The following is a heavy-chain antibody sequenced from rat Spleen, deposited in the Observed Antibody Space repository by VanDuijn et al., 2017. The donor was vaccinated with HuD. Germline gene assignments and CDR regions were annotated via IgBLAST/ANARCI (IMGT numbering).Heavy chain of an antibody. J-gene: IGHJ2*01. CDR3: ARHRGMMVVITPFDY. Sequence: EVQLVESGGDLVQPGRSLKLSCAASGFTFSNYGMHWIRQTPTTGLEWVASISTGGSDTFYRDSVRGRFTISRDNSVNTVYLQMDSLRSEDTATYYCARHRGMMVVITPFDYWGQGVMVTVSS. CDR1: GFTFSNYG. D-gene: IGHD1-12*02. CDR2: ISTGGSDT. V-gene: IGHV5S13*01.